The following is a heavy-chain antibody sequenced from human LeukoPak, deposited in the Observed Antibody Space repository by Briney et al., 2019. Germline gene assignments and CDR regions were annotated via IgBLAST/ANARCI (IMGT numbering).Heavy chain of an antibody. CDR1: GYTFTSYY. CDR2: ISAYNGNT. CDR3: ARGEAVAGLND. V-gene: IGHV1-3*01. J-gene: IGHJ4*02. D-gene: IGHD6-19*01. Sequence: ASVKVSCKASGYTFTSYYMHWVRQAPGQGLEWMGWISAYNGNTNYAQKFQGRVTITRDTSASTAYMELSSLRSEDTAVYYCARGEAVAGLNDWGQGTLVTVSS.